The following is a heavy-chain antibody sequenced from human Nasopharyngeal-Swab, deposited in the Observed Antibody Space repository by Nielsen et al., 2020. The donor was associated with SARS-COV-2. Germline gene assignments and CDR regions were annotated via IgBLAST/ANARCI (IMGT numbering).Heavy chain of an antibody. D-gene: IGHD3-10*01. CDR3: AKDRYSGSGSYKYYYFYYGMDV. Sequence: GESLKISCAASGFTFSSYAMNWVRQAPGKGLEWVSAISGSGGSTYYADSVKGRFTISRDNSKNTLYLQMNSLRVEDTAIYYCAKDRYSGSGSYKYYYFYYGMDVWGQGTTVTVSS. CDR1: GFTFSSYA. CDR2: ISGSGGST. J-gene: IGHJ6*02. V-gene: IGHV3-23*01.